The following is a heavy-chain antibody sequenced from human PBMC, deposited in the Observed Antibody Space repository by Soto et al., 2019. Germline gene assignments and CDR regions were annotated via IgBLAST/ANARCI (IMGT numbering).Heavy chain of an antibody. Sequence: QVQLQESGPGLVKPSETLSLTCIVSGASMSTFYWTWIRQPPGKGLEWIGYIHHTGSTNSNPSLKSRVTISGDTSNKQFSLRLRSVTAADTAVYYCARSPSPNSSSWYWFGYWGQGTLVTVSS. CDR1: GASMSTFY. CDR2: IHHTGST. J-gene: IGHJ4*02. V-gene: IGHV4-59*01. CDR3: ARSPSPNSSSWYWFGY. D-gene: IGHD6-13*01.